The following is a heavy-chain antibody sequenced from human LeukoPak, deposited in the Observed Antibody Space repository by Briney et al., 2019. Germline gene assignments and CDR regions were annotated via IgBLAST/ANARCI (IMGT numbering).Heavy chain of an antibody. D-gene: IGHD3-3*01. V-gene: IGHV4-38-2*01. CDR1: GYSISSGYY. CDR2: IYHSGST. Sequence: PSETLSLTCAVSGYSISSGYYWGWIRQPPGKGLEWIGSIYHSGSTYYNPSLKSRVTISVDTSKSQFSLKLSSVSAAETAVYYCARVEIRTPPFTIFGVVIMGYFDYWGQGTLVTVSS. J-gene: IGHJ4*02. CDR3: ARVEIRTPPFTIFGVVIMGYFDY.